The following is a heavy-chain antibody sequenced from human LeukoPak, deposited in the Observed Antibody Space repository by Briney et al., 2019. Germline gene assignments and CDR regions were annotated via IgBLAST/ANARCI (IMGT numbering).Heavy chain of an antibody. CDR2: IYTSGSI. V-gene: IGHV4-4*07. J-gene: IGHJ4*02. Sequence: SETLSLTCTVSGGSISSYYWSWIRQPAGKGLEWIGRIYTSGSITYNPSLKSRVTMSVDTSKNQFSLKVTSVTAADTAVYYCARDRAPDRGRLFDSWGQGTLVTVSS. D-gene: IGHD1-14*01. CDR3: ARDRAPDRGRLFDS. CDR1: GGSISSYY.